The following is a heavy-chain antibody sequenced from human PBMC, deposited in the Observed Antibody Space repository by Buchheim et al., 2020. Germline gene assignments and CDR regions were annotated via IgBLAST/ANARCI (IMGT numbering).Heavy chain of an antibody. Sequence: EVQLVDSGGGLVQPGESLRLSCAASGFSFSGYAMSWVRQAPGKGLEWVSSISGNGATTFNADSVKGRFTISRDNSKNMLYLQMNSLRAEDTAVYFCAKGSRGYTKYSFDYWGQGTL. D-gene: IGHD5-24*01. J-gene: IGHJ4*02. CDR1: GFSFSGYA. CDR3: AKGSRGYTKYSFDY. CDR2: ISGNGATT. V-gene: IGHV3-23*04.